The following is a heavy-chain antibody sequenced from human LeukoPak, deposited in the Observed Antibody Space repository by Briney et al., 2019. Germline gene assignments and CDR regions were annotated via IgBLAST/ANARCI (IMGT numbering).Heavy chain of an antibody. J-gene: IGHJ4*02. Sequence: GGSLRLSCAASGFTFSSYAMHWVRQAPGKGLEWVAVISYDGSNKYYADSVKGRFTISRDNSKNTLYVQMNSLRAEDTAVYYCARDCCALRYFDWFPFDYWGQGTLVSVSS. D-gene: IGHD3-9*01. CDR1: GFTFSSYA. V-gene: IGHV3-30-3*01. CDR3: ARDCCALRYFDWFPFDY. CDR2: ISYDGSNK.